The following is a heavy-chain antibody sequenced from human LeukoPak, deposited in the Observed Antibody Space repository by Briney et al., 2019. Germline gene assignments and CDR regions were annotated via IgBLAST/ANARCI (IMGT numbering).Heavy chain of an antibody. CDR1: GGSISSYY. D-gene: IGHD5-12*01. J-gene: IGHJ4*02. V-gene: IGHV4-34*01. CDR2: INHSGST. CDR3: ARGRTGDIVATTYFDY. Sequence: SETLSLTCTVSGGSISSYYWSWIRQPPGKGLEWIGEINHSGSTNYNPSLKSRVTISVDTSKNQFSLKLSSVTAADTAVYYCARGRTGDIVATTYFDYWGQGTLVTVSS.